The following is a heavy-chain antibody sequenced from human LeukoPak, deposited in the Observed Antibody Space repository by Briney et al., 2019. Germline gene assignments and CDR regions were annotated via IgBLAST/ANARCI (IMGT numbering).Heavy chain of an antibody. CDR1: GGSISSYY. D-gene: IGHD2-2*01. CDR3: ARKSFHTSSYDY. V-gene: IGHV4-59*01. Sequence: PSETLSLTCTVSGGSISSYYWSWIRQPPGKGLEWIGYIYYSGSTNYNPSLKSRVTISLDTSKNQFSLNLSSVTAADTAVYYCARKSFHTSSYDYWGQGTLVTVSS. J-gene: IGHJ4*02. CDR2: IYYSGST.